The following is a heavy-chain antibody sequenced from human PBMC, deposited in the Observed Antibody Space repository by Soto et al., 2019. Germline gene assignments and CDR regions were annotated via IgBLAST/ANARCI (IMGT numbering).Heavy chain of an antibody. CDR3: ARSGYSSLPGNWFDP. D-gene: IGHD5-12*01. CDR1: GGSISSGGYY. V-gene: IGHV4-31*03. CDR2: IYYSGST. Sequence: SETLSLTCTVSGGSISSGGYYWSWIRQHPGKGLEWIGYIYYSGSTYYNPSLKSRVTISVDTSKNQFSLKLSSVTAADTAVYYCARSGYSSLPGNWFDPWGQGTLVTVSS. J-gene: IGHJ5*02.